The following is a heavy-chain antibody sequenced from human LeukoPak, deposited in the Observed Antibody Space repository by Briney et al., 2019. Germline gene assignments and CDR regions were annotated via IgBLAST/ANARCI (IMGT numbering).Heavy chain of an antibody. CDR1: GGSISSYY. CDR3: ARVVAGAAADAFDI. D-gene: IGHD6-19*01. CDR2: IYTSGST. J-gene: IGHJ3*02. Sequence: SETLSLTCTVSGGSISSYYWSWIRQPPGKGLEWIGRIYTSGSTNYNPSLKSRVIISVDTSKNQFSLKLSSVTAADTAVYYCARVVAGAAADAFDIWGQGTMVTVSS. V-gene: IGHV4-4*07.